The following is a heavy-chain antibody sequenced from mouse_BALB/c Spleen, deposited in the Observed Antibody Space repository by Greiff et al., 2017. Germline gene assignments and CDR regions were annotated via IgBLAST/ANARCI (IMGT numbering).Heavy chain of an antibody. CDR2: ISSGGSYT. CDR3: AREDDYDWFAY. D-gene: IGHD2-4*01. CDR1: GFTFSSYT. J-gene: IGHJ3*01. V-gene: IGHV5-9-4*01. Sequence: EVKLMESGGGLVKPGGSLKLSCAASGFTFSSYTMSWVRQSPEKRLEWVAEISSGGSYTYYPDTVTGRFTISRDNAKNTLYLEMSSLRSEDTAMYYCAREDDYDWFAYWGQGTLVTVS.